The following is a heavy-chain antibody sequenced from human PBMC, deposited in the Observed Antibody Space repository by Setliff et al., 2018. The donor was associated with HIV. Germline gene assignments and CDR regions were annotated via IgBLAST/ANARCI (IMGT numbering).Heavy chain of an antibody. V-gene: IGHV3-74*03. CDR1: GFTFSTYW. CDR2: INNDGRKT. Sequence: PGGSLRLSCAASGFTFSTYWMHWVRQAPGKGLVWVSHINNDGRKTTYADSVKGRFTVSRDNDKNTLYLQMNSLRAEDTAVYYCARVASGYDYGWLDPWGQGTLVTVSS. J-gene: IGHJ5*02. CDR3: ARVASGYDYGWLDP. D-gene: IGHD5-12*01.